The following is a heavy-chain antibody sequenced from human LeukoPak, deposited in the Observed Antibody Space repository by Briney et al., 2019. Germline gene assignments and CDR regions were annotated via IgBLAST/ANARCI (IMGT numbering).Heavy chain of an antibody. J-gene: IGHJ4*02. CDR3: AKDGYTEWLGLYYFDY. V-gene: IGHV3-23*01. CDR2: ISGSGGRT. D-gene: IGHD6-19*01. CDR1: GFTFSSYG. Sequence: GGTLRLSCAASGFTFSSYGMSWVRQAPGKGLEWVSGISGSGGRTYYADFVKGRFTISRDNSKNTLFLQMNSLRAEDTAVYYCAKDGYTEWLGLYYFDYWGQGTLVTVSS.